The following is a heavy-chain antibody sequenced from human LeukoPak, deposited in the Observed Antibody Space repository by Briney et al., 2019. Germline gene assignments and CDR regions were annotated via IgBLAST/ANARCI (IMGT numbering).Heavy chain of an antibody. J-gene: IGHJ5*02. V-gene: IGHV4-38-2*02. CDR1: GYSISSGYY. Sequence: PSETLSLTCTVSGYSISSGYYWGWIRQPPGKGLEWIGSIYHSGNTYYNPSLKSRVTISVDTSKNQFSLKLSAVTAADTALYYCASCSSWRELSFDPWGQGTLVTVSS. CDR2: IYHSGNT. D-gene: IGHD6-13*01. CDR3: ASCSSWRELSFDP.